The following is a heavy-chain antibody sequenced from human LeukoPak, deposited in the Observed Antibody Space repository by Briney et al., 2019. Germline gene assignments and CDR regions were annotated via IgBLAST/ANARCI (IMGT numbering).Heavy chain of an antibody. CDR1: GYTFTDYY. CDR2: ISPSGGSS. CDR3: ARCPREAAAGNEGVDY. D-gene: IGHD6-13*01. J-gene: IGHJ4*02. V-gene: IGHV1-46*01. Sequence: ASVKVSCKASGYTFTDYYIHWVRQAPGQGLEWMGIISPSGGSSSYAQKFQGRVTMTTDTSTSTAYMELRSLRSDDTAVYYCARCPREAAAGNEGVDYWGQGTLVTVSS.